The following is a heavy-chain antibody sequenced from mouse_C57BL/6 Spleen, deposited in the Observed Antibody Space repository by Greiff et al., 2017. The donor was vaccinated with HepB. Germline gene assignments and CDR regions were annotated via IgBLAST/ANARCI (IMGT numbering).Heavy chain of an antibody. CDR3: ARRDYGWYFDV. V-gene: IGHV5-17*01. J-gene: IGHJ1*03. CDR2: ISSGSSTI. Sequence: EVMLMESGGGLVKPGGSLKLSCAASGFTFSDYGMHWVRQAPEKGLEWVAYISSGSSTIYYADTVKGRFTISRDNAKNTLFLQMTSLRSEDTAMYYCARRDYGWYFDVWGTGTTVTVSS. D-gene: IGHD2-4*01. CDR1: GFTFSDYG.